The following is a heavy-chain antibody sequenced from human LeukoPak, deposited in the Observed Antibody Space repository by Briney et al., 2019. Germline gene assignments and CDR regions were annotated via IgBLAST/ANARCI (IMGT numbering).Heavy chain of an antibody. D-gene: IGHD3-3*01. CDR2: INHSGST. CDR1: GGPFSGYY. V-gene: IGHV4-34*01. Sequence: SETLSLTCAVYGGPFSGYYWSWIRQPPGKGLEWIGEINHSGSTNYNPSLKSRVTISVDTSKNQFSLKLSSVTAADTAVYYCARGRAIFGVALYYYYYMDVWGKGTTVTVSS. CDR3: ARGRAIFGVALYYYYYMDV. J-gene: IGHJ6*03.